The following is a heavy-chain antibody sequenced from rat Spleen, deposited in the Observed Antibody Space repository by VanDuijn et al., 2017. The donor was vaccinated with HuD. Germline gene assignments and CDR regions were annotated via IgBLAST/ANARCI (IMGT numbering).Heavy chain of an antibody. CDR2: INTSGGST. Sequence: EVELVESGGGLVQPGRSLKLSCAASGITFTNYDMAWVRQAPTKGLEWVASINTSGGSTYYRDSVKGRFTVSRDNAKSTLYLQMDSLRSEDTATYYCVRPYSGYNSYYFDYWGQGVMVTVSS. J-gene: IGHJ2*01. CDR1: GITFTNYD. V-gene: IGHV5-25*01. CDR3: VRPYSGYNSYYFDY. D-gene: IGHD1-9*01.